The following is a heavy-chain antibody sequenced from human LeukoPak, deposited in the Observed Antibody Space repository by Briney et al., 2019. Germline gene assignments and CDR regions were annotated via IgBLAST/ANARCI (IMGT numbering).Heavy chain of an antibody. CDR1: GYTFTSYG. J-gene: IGHJ5*02. Sequence: ASVKVSCKASGYTFTSYGISWVRQAPGQGLEWMGWISAYNGNTNYAQKLQGRVTMTTDTSTSTAYMELRSLRSDDPAVYYCARRLEAYYYGSWFDPWGQGTLVTVSS. CDR2: ISAYNGNT. D-gene: IGHD3-10*01. V-gene: IGHV1-18*01. CDR3: ARRLEAYYYGSWFDP.